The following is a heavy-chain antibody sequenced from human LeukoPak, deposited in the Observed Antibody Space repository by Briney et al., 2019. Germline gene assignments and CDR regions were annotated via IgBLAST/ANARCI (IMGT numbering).Heavy chain of an antibody. V-gene: IGHV4-4*02. CDR1: GGXXXSSXX. D-gene: IGHD1-26*01. Sequence: VSGGXXXSSXXXSWVRQPPGKGLEWIGEIYHSGSTNYNPSLKSRVTISVDKSKNQFSLKLSSVTAADTAVYYCARRIVGANPFDYWGQGTLVTVSS. CDR3: ARRIVGANPFDY. CDR2: IYHSGST. J-gene: IGHJ4*02.